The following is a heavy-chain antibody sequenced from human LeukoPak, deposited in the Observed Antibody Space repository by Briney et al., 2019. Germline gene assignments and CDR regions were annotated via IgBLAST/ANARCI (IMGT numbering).Heavy chain of an antibody. CDR3: ARGYYYDSSGPEDY. V-gene: IGHV3-74*01. Sequence: GGSLRLSCAASGFTFSRYWMHWVRQAPGKGLVWVSRINSDGSSTSYADSVKGRFTISRDNAKNTLYLQMNSLRAEDTAVYYCARGYYYDSSGPEDYWGQGTLVTVPS. J-gene: IGHJ4*02. CDR2: INSDGSST. D-gene: IGHD3-22*01. CDR1: GFTFSRYW.